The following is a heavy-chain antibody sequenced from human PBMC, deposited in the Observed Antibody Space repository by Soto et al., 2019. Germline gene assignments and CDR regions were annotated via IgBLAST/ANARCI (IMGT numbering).Heavy chain of an antibody. V-gene: IGHV4-61*08. Sequence: TLSLTCTVSGGSVSSAGYYWTWIRQPPGKGLDWIGSVHPSGTTRYNPSLEGRVTISVDTPTNQFSLNLRSVTPADAAVYYCARGPDYSKTGYWGQGTLVTVSS. CDR3: ARGPDYSKTGY. D-gene: IGHD4-4*01. J-gene: IGHJ4*02. CDR2: VHPSGTT. CDR1: GGSVSSAGYY.